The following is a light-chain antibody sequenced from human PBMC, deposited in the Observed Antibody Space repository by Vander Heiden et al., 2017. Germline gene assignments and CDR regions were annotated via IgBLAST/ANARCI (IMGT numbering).Light chain of an antibody. J-gene: IGLJ2*01. CDR1: SSNIGAGYD. CDR3: QSYDSSLSGVV. Sequence: QSVLTQPPSVSGAPGQRVTISCTGSSSNIGAGYDVHWYQQVPGTAPKLLIYGNSNRPSGVPDRFSGSKSGTSASLAITGLQAEDEADYYCQSYDSSLSGVVFGGGTKLTGL. V-gene: IGLV1-40*01. CDR2: GNS.